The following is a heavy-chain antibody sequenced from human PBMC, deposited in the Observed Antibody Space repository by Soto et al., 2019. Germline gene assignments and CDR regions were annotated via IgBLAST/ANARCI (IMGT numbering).Heavy chain of an antibody. CDR1: GFTFSSYG. J-gene: IGHJ4*02. CDR3: AIPRGFGGYFDY. CDR2: ISYDGSNK. V-gene: IGHV3-30*03. D-gene: IGHD3-10*01. Sequence: VQLVESGGGVVQPGRSLRLSCAASGFTFSSYGMHWVRQAPGKGLEWVAVISYDGSNKYYADSVKGRFTISRDNSKNTLYLQMNSLRAEDTAVYYCAIPRGFGGYFDYWGQGTLVTVSS.